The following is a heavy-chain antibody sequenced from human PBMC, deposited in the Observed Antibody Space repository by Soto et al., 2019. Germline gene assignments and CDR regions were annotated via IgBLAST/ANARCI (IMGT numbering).Heavy chain of an antibody. CDR3: ARETRIFCSGGSCTPESFQH. V-gene: IGHV3-21*01. J-gene: IGHJ1*01. D-gene: IGHD2-15*01. CDR1: GFTFSSYT. CDR2: ITSGSSYI. Sequence: GGSLRLSCAASGFTFSSYTMTWVRQAPGKGLECVSSITSGSSYIYYADSVKGRFTISRDNAKNSLYLQMNSLRAEVTAVYYCARETRIFCSGGSCTPESFQHWGQGTLVTVSS.